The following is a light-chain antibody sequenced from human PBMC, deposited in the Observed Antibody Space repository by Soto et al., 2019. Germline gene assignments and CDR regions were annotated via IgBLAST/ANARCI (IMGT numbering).Light chain of an antibody. Sequence: EIVLTQSPVTLSLSPGERATLSCRASQSVRTYLAWYQVKPGQAPRLLIYDASSRASGVPARFSGSGSGTDFTLTISSLEPEDFAVYYCQQRSNWTFGQGTKVDIK. CDR1: QSVRTY. CDR3: QQRSNWT. V-gene: IGKV3-11*01. CDR2: DAS. J-gene: IGKJ1*01.